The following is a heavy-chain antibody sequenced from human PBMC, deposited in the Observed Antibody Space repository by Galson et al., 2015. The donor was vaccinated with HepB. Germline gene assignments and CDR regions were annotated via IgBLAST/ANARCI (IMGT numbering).Heavy chain of an antibody. CDR1: GGSISSGGYS. CDR3: AREHCSGGSCYPIFDY. CDR2: IYYSGST. D-gene: IGHD2-15*01. Sequence: TLSLTCAVSGGSISSGGYSWSWIRQPPGKGLEWIGYIYYSGSTYYNPSLKSRVTISVDTSKNQFSLKLSSVTAADTAVYYCAREHCSGGSCYPIFDYWGQGTLVTVSS. V-gene: IGHV4-30-4*07. J-gene: IGHJ4*02.